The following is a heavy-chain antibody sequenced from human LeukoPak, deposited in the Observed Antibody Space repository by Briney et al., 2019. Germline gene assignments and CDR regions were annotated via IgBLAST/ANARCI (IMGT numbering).Heavy chain of an antibody. J-gene: IGHJ5*02. CDR2: INAGNGNT. CDR1: GYTFTSYA. V-gene: IGHV1-3*01. Sequence: ASVKVSCKASGYTFTSYAMHWVRQAPGQRLEWMGWINAGNGNTKYSQKFQGRVTITRDTSASTAYMELSSLRSEDTAVYYCARGRIAAAGSNWFDPWGQGTLVTVS. CDR3: ARGRIAAAGSNWFDP. D-gene: IGHD6-13*01.